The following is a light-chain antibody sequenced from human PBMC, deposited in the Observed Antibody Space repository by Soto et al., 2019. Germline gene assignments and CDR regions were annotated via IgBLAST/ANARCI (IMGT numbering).Light chain of an antibody. Sequence: VLTQPPSASGTPGQRVTISCSGSSSNIGSNTVNWYQQLPGTAPKLLIYSNNQRPSGVPDRFSGSKSGTSASLAISGLQSEDEADYYCAAWDDSLNGGVFGTGTKVTVL. CDR2: SNN. V-gene: IGLV1-44*01. J-gene: IGLJ1*01. CDR3: AAWDDSLNGGV. CDR1: SSNIGSNT.